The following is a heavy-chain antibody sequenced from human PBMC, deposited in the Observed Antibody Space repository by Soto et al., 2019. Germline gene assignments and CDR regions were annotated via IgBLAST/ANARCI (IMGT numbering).Heavy chain of an antibody. Sequence: ASVKVCCKASGYIFTSYAMHWVRQAPGQRLEWMGWINAGNGNTKYSQKLQGRATITRDTSASTAYMELSSLRSEDTAVYYCARGGEPIDYWGQGTLVTVSS. V-gene: IGHV1-3*01. CDR2: INAGNGNT. CDR1: GYIFTSYA. D-gene: IGHD2-21*01. J-gene: IGHJ4*02. CDR3: ARGGEPIDY.